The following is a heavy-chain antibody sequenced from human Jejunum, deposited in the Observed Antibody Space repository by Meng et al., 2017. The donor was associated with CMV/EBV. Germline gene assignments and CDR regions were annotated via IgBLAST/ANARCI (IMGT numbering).Heavy chain of an antibody. CDR3: ARDLRFLGRCFGMDV. V-gene: IGHV1-2*02. CDR1: YTFTGHY. Sequence: YTFTGHYMHWVRQAPGQGLEWMGSINPDSGGTNYAQKFLGRVTMTSDTSISTAYMELSSLRSDDTAVYYCARDLRFLGRCFGMDVWGQGTTVTVSS. D-gene: IGHD3-3*01. CDR2: INPDSGGT. J-gene: IGHJ6*02.